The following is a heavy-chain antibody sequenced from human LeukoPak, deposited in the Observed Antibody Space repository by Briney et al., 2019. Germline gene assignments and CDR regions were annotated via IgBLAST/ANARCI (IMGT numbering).Heavy chain of an antibody. CDR1: GGTFSSYA. V-gene: IGHV1-18*01. D-gene: IGHD4-11*01. CDR3: ARATYSNYDHYYGMDV. CDR2: ISAYNGNT. J-gene: IGHJ6*02. Sequence: GASVKVSCKASGGTFSSYAISWVRQAPGQGLEWMGWISAYNGNTNYAQKLQGRVTMTTDTSTSTAYMELRSLRSDDTAVYYCARATYSNYDHYYGMDVWGQGTTATVSS.